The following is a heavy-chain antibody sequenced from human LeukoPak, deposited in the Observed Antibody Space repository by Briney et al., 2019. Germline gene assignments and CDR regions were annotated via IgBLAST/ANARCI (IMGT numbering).Heavy chain of an antibody. J-gene: IGHJ3*01. Sequence: GGSLRLSCAASGVTFSTYWMHWVRQAPGKGLVWVSRIHRDGTTTNYADSVSGRFTISRDNAKNTLYLQMNNLRAEDTAVYYCARGRFDVWGQGTLVTVSS. CDR1: GVTFSTYW. CDR2: IHRDGTTT. CDR3: ARGRFDV. V-gene: IGHV3-74*01.